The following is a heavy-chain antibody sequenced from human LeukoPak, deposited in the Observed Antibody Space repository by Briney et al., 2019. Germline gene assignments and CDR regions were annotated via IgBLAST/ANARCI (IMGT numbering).Heavy chain of an antibody. D-gene: IGHD3-10*01. Sequence: PGGSLRLSCAASGFTFSSYSMNWVRQAPGKGLEWVSSISSSSSYIYYADSVKGRFTISRDNAKNSLYLQMNSLRAEDTALYYCARAGATHYYGSRFDPWGQGTLVAVSS. CDR3: ARAGATHYYGSRFDP. J-gene: IGHJ5*02. CDR2: ISSSSSYI. CDR1: GFTFSSYS. V-gene: IGHV3-21*04.